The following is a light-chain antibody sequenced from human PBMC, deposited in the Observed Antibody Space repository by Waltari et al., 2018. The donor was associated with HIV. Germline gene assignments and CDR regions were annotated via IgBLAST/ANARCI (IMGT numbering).Light chain of an antibody. J-gene: IGLJ2*01. Sequence: NFMLTQPHSVSESPGKTVTISCTRSSGSIASNYVQWYQQRPGSAPTTVIYEDNQRPSGVPDRFSGSFDSSSNSASLTISGLKTEDETDYYCQSYDSTTLVFGGGTKLTVL. CDR3: QSYDSTTLV. CDR2: EDN. V-gene: IGLV6-57*04. CDR1: SGSIASNY.